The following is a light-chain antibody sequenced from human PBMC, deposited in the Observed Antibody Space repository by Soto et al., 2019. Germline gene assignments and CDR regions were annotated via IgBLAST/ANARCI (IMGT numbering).Light chain of an antibody. CDR2: GAS. CDR1: QSVTSSY. Sequence: LVLTQSPGTLSLSPGERATLSCRASQSVTSSYLAWYQQRPGQAPRLLIYGASTRATGIPDRFSGSGSGTDFTLTISRVEPEDFAVYYCQQYGGSPLFTFGQVSKLEIK. V-gene: IGKV3-20*01. CDR3: QQYGGSPLFT. J-gene: IGKJ2*01.